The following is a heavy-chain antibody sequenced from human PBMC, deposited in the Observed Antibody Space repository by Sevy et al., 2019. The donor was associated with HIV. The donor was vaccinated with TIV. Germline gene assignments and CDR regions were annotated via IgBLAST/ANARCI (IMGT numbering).Heavy chain of an antibody. CDR1: GFTFTSSA. CDR2: IVVGSGNT. V-gene: IGHV1-58*01. CDR3: AADRHSSSGYYYYYYGMDV. J-gene: IGHJ6*02. D-gene: IGHD6-6*01. Sequence: ASVKVSCKASGFTFTSSAVQWVRQARGQRLEWIGWIVVGSGNTNYAQTFQERVTITRDMSTSTAYMELSSLRSEDTAVYYCAADRHSSSGYYYYYYGMDVWGQGTTVTVSS.